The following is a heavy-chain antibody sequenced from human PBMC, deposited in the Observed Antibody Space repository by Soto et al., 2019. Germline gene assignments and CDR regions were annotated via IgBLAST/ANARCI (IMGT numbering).Heavy chain of an antibody. CDR1: GYTFTGYY. CDR3: ARYGFIAAAGSVWYPYYGMDA. J-gene: IGHJ6*02. Sequence: QVQLVQSGAEVKKPGASVKVSCKASGYTFTGYYMHWVRQAPGQGLEWMGWINTNSGDTNYAQKLQGWVTMTRDTYTRHTFIELSRLTSGDPAVYYCARYGFIAAAGSVWYPYYGMDAWGQGTTVTVSS. D-gene: IGHD2-15*01. CDR2: INTNSGDT. V-gene: IGHV1-2*04.